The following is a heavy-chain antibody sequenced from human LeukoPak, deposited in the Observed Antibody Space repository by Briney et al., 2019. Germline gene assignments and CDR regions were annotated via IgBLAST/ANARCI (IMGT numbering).Heavy chain of an antibody. Sequence: GGSLRLSCAASGFTFSSYAMSWVRQAPGKGLEWVSAISGSGGSTYYADSVKGRFTISRDNSKNTLYLQMNSLRAEDTAVYYCAKDDPTSPTYYDILTGYHPVFDYWGQGTLVTVSS. CDR3: AKDDPTSPTYYDILTGYHPVFDY. CDR1: GFTFSSYA. D-gene: IGHD3-9*01. J-gene: IGHJ4*02. V-gene: IGHV3-23*01. CDR2: ISGSGGST.